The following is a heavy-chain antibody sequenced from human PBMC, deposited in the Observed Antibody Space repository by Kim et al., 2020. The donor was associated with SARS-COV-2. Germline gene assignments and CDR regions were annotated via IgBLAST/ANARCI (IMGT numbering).Heavy chain of an antibody. CDR2: IIPILGIA. J-gene: IGHJ6*02. CDR1: GGTFSSYT. V-gene: IGHV1-69*04. Sequence: SVKVSCKASGGTFSSYTISWVRQAPGQGLEWMGRIIPILGIANYAQKFQGRVTITADKSTSTAYMELSSLRSEDTAVYYCARDAEVGATPYYYYYGMDVWGQGTTVTVSS. CDR3: ARDAEVGATPYYYYYGMDV. D-gene: IGHD1-26*01.